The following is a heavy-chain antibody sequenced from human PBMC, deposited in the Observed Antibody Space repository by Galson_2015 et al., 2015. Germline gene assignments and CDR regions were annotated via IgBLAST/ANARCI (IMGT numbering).Heavy chain of an antibody. CDR3: ARDPRTPLVEMATIADY. CDR1: GFTFSSYS. D-gene: IGHD5-24*01. J-gene: IGHJ4*02. Sequence: SLRLSCAASGFTFSSYSMNWVRQAPGKGLEWVSSISSDGSSTSYADSVKGRFTISRDNAKNTLYLQMNSLRAEDTAVYYCARDPRTPLVEMATIADYWGQGTLVTVSS. CDR2: ISSDGSST. V-gene: IGHV3-74*01.